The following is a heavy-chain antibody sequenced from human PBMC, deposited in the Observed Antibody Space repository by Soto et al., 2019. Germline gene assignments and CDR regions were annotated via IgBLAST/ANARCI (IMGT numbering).Heavy chain of an antibody. CDR3: ARDVIGPDKYEPIGYYFDH. CDR2: IDPSGGVT. J-gene: IGHJ4*02. CDR1: GYTFTKFH. D-gene: IGHD2-15*01. Sequence: QVQLIQFGAEVKKPGASVKVSCRASGYTFTKFHIHWVRPAPGQGLEWMGMIDPSGGVTRDAQRFAGRITMTSATSMSSVYMELRGLTSEYTAVYYCARDVIGPDKYEPIGYYFDHWGPGTLVTVSS. V-gene: IGHV1-46*01.